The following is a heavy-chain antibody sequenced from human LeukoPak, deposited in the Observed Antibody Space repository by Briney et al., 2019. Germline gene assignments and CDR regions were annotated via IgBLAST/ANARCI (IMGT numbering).Heavy chain of an antibody. Sequence: PGGSLRLSCAASGFTFSTYDMNWVCQAPGKGRGWVSYMSSSSRTISYADSVKGRFTISSDNAKNSLYLQMNSLRAEDTAVYYCARAGGSWYNLYNWFDPWGQGTLVTVSS. D-gene: IGHD6-13*01. CDR1: GFTFSTYD. CDR2: MSSSSRTI. V-gene: IGHV3-48*01. CDR3: ARAGGSWYNLYNWFDP. J-gene: IGHJ5*02.